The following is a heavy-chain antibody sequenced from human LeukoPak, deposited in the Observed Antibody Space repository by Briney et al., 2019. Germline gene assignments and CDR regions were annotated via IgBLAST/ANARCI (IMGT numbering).Heavy chain of an antibody. V-gene: IGHV1-2*02. CDR2: INPNSGGT. CDR3: ARGYGSGKVDHYYYYGMDV. Sequence: ASVKVSCKASGYTXNGYYLHGVRQAPGQGLEWMGWINPNSGGTNYAQKFQGRVTMTRDTSINTAYMELSRLTSDDTAVYYCARGYGSGKVDHYYYYGMDVWGQGTTVTVSS. D-gene: IGHD3-10*01. CDR1: GYTXNGYY. J-gene: IGHJ6*02.